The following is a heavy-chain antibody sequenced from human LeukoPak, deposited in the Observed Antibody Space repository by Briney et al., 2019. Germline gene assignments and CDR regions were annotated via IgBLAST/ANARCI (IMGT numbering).Heavy chain of an antibody. Sequence: SETLSLTCAVYGGSFSGYYWSWIRQPPGKGLEWIGEINHSGSTNYNLSLKSRVTMSVDTSKNQFSLKLSSVTAADTAVYYCARGRYCSADICSGGDAFDIWGQGTMVSVSS. CDR1: GGSFSGYY. V-gene: IGHV4-34*01. J-gene: IGHJ3*02. CDR3: ARGRYCSADICSGGDAFDI. CDR2: INHSGST. D-gene: IGHD2-15*01.